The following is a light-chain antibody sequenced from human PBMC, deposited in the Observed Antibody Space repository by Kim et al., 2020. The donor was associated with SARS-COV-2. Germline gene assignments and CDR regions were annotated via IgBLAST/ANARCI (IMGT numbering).Light chain of an antibody. CDR3: ATWDHSLNVYVV. CDR1: SSNIGNND. CDR2: DND. J-gene: IGLJ2*01. Sequence: QKVTIFCSGSSSNIGNNDVSRYQQLPGTAPKLLIYDNDKRPPGIPDRFSGSKSGTSATLAITGLQTRDEADYYCATWDHSLNVYVVFGGGTQLTVL. V-gene: IGLV1-51*01.